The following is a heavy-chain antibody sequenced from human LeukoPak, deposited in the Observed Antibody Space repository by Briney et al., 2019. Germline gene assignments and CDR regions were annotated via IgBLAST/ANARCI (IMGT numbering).Heavy chain of an antibody. CDR3: AREIGLYYDFWSGYDV. J-gene: IGHJ4*02. D-gene: IGHD3-3*01. Sequence: GGSLRLSCAASGFTFSSYSMNWVRQAPGKGLEWVSSISSSSSYIYYADSVKGRFTISRDNAKNSLYLQMNSLRAEDTAVYYCAREIGLYYDFWSGYDVWGQGTLVTVSP. CDR1: GFTFSSYS. V-gene: IGHV3-21*01. CDR2: ISSSSSYI.